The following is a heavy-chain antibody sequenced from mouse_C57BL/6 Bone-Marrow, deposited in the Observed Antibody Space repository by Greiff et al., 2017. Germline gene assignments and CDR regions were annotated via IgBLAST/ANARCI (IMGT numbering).Heavy chain of an antibody. CDR1: GYAFSSSW. V-gene: IGHV1-82*01. CDR3: ARLEFDGSSGDWYFDV. D-gene: IGHD1-1*01. Sequence: QVQLQQSGPELVKPGASVKISCKASGYAFSSSWMNWVKQRPGTGLEWIGRIYPGDGDTNYNGKFKGKATLTADKSSSTAYMQLSSLTSGDSAVYFCARLEFDGSSGDWYFDVWGTGTTVTVSS. CDR2: IYPGDGDT. J-gene: IGHJ1*03.